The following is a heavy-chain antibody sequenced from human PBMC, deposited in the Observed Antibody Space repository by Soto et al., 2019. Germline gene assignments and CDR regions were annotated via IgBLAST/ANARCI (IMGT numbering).Heavy chain of an antibody. V-gene: IGHV1-18*04. CDR1: GYIFTNYG. CDR2: ISGYNGYP. J-gene: IGHJ4*02. CDR3: ARGSSGALYDY. Sequence: QIHLVQSGAEVRKPGASVNVSCKTSGYIFTNYGVSWVRQAPGEGLEVVGWISGYNGYPKYGQRFRGRVTLSTDTSTTTGYMELRNLRSDDTAVYYCARGSSGALYDYWGQGTLLTVSS.